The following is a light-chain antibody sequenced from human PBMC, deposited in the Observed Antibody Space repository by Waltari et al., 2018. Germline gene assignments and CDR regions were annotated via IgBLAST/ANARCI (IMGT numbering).Light chain of an antibody. J-gene: IGLJ2*01. CDR3: SSYAHSNTVV. V-gene: IGLV2-8*01. CDR1: TSHVGCYTS. CDR2: EVT. Sequence: QSALTSPPSASGSPGQAVPIPCTGNTSHVGCYTSDSWYQQHPVKAPKLIISEVTKRPSGVPDRFSGSKSGNTTSLTVSGLQAEDEADYYCSSYAHSNTVVFGGGTRLTVL.